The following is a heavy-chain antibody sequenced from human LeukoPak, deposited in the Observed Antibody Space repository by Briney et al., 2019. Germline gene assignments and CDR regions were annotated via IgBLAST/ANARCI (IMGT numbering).Heavy chain of an antibody. CDR3: ARFDTITGTTDS. D-gene: IGHD1-7*01. CDR2: INPNSGGT. Sequence: ASVRVSCKASGYTFTAYYMYWLRQAPGQGLEWMGRINPNSGGTNYAQNFQGRVTMTRDTSISTAYMELSRLRSDDTAVYYCARFDTITGTTDSWGQGTLVTVSS. V-gene: IGHV1-2*06. J-gene: IGHJ4*02. CDR1: GYTFTAYY.